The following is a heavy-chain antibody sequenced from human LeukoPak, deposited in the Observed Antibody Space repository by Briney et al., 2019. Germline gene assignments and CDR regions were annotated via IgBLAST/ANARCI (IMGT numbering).Heavy chain of an antibody. D-gene: IGHD3-22*01. CDR2: MYYSGST. Sequence: SETLSLTCTVSGGSISPYYWSWVRQPPGRGLEWIGYMYYSGSTNYNPSLRSRLTISVDTSKNQFSLKLNSVTAADTAVYYCARGATYYDSMWGQGTLVTVSS. CDR3: ARGATYYDSM. CDR1: GGSISPYY. J-gene: IGHJ4*02. V-gene: IGHV4-59*01.